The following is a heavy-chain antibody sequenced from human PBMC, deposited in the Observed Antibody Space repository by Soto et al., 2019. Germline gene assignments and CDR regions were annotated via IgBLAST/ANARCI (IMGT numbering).Heavy chain of an antibody. V-gene: IGHV3-74*01. CDR2: INSDGSST. D-gene: IGHD3-9*01. CDR3: ARDLSQPSRRYFDWLSLNNDNNWFDP. CDR1: GFTFSSYW. Sequence: EVQLVESGGGLVQPGGSLRLSCAASGFTFSSYWMHWVRQAPGKGLVWVSRINSDGSSTSYADSVKGRFTISRDNAKNTLYLQMNSLRAEDTAVYYCARDLSQPSRRYFDWLSLNNDNNWFDPWGQGTLVTVSS. J-gene: IGHJ5*02.